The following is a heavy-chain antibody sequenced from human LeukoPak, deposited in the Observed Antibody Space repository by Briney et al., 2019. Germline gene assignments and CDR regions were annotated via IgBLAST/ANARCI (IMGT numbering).Heavy chain of an antibody. J-gene: IGHJ6*02. CDR2: INSDGSST. Sequence: GGSLRLSCAASGFTFSSYWMHWVRQAPGKGLVWVSGINSDGSSTTYADSVKGRFTISRDNAKNTPYLQMNSLRAEDTAVYYCARDLNVWGQGTTVTVSS. CDR3: ARDLNV. V-gene: IGHV3-74*01. CDR1: GFTFSSYW.